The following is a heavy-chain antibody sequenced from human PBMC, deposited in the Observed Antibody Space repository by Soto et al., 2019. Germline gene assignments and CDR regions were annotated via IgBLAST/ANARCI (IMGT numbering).Heavy chain of an antibody. J-gene: IGHJ2*01. V-gene: IGHV1-24*01. CDR3: ATDPDILTGRYWYFDL. Sequence: QVQLVQSGAEVKKPGASVKVSCKVSGYTLTELSMHWVRQAPGKGLEWMGGFDPEDGETIYAQKFQGRVTMTEDTXTXXAYMELSSLRSEDTAVYYCATDPDILTGRYWYFDLWGRGTLVTVSS. CDR1: GYTLTELS. CDR2: FDPEDGET. D-gene: IGHD3-9*01.